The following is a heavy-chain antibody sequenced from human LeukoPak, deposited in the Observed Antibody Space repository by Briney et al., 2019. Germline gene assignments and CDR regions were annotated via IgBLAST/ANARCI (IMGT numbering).Heavy chain of an antibody. CDR1: GGSISGYY. V-gene: IGHV4-59*01. J-gene: IGHJ4*02. CDR3: ARSHTVVTPDY. Sequence: SETLSLTCTVSGGSISGYYWSWIRQPPGKGLEWIGFIHYSGSTNYNPSLKSRVTISVDTSKDQISLKLSSVTTADTAVYYCARSHTVVTPDYWGQGTLVTVSS. CDR2: IHYSGST. D-gene: IGHD4-23*01.